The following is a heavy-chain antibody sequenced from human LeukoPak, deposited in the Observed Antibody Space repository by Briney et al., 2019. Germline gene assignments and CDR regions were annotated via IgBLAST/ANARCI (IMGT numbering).Heavy chain of an antibody. J-gene: IGHJ4*02. CDR3: AKVAGYSYVYPFDY. V-gene: IGHV3-33*06. Sequence: GGSLRLSCAASGFNFSNYGMHWVRQPPGKGLEWVAVIWYDGSNKYYADSVKGRFTISRDNSKNTLYLQMRSLRAEDTAVYYCAKVAGYSYVYPFDYWGQGTLVTVSS. CDR1: GFNFSNYG. D-gene: IGHD5-18*01. CDR2: IWYDGSNK.